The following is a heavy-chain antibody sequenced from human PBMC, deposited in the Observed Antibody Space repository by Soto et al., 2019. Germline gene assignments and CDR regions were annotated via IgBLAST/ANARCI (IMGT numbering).Heavy chain of an antibody. J-gene: IGHJ4*02. D-gene: IGHD4-17*01. Sequence: QVQLVQSGAEVKKPGASVKVSCKASGYTFTCYDINWVRQATEQGLEWMGWMKPNSDNTGYAQKFQGRVTMTSNTSISTAYMELSSLRSEDTAVYYCALSGDDYDYFDYWGQGTLVTVSS. CDR3: ALSGDDYDYFDY. V-gene: IGHV1-8*01. CDR1: GYTFTCYD. CDR2: MKPNSDNT.